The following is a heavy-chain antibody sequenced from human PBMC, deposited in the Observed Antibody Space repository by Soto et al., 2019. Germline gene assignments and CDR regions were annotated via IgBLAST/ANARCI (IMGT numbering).Heavy chain of an antibody. D-gene: IGHD6-19*01. CDR3: AHRYEYSSGWAYNCFDP. CDR2: IIPIFGTA. Sequence: QVQLVQSGAEVKKPGSSVKVSCKASGGTFSSYAISWVRQAPGQGLEWMGGIIPIFGTANYAQKFQGRVKISVDECTSTAYMELSSLRSEDTAVYYCAHRYEYSSGWAYNCFDPWCQGTLVTVSS. J-gene: IGHJ5*02. CDR1: GGTFSSYA. V-gene: IGHV1-69*01.